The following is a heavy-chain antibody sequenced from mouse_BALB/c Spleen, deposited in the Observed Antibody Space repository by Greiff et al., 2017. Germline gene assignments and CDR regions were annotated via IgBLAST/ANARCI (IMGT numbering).Heavy chain of an antibody. CDR3: ARGDYGSSFAY. J-gene: IGHJ3*01. V-gene: IGHV14-3*02. CDR2: IDPANGNT. Sequence: EVQLQQSGAELVKPGASVKLSCTASGFNIQDTYMHWVKQRPEQGLEWIGRIDPANGNTKYDPKFQGKATITADTSSNTAYLQLSSLTSEDTAVYYCARGDYGSSFAYWGQGTLVTVSA. D-gene: IGHD1-1*01. CDR1: GFNIQDTY.